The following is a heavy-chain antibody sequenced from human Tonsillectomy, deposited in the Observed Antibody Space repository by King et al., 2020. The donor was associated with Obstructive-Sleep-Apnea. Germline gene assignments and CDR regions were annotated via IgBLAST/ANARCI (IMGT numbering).Heavy chain of an antibody. D-gene: IGHD7-27*01. CDR3: ARAAAGSTLTGGLDP. J-gene: IGHJ5*02. Sequence: VQLVESGGGLVQPGGSLRLSCAASGFTFSNHWMSWVRQAPGKGLEWVANIKQDGSEKYYVDSVKGRFIISRDNTKNSLVLQMNSLRAEDTAVYYCARAAAGSTLTGGLDPSGQGTLVTVSS. V-gene: IGHV3-7*03. CDR1: GFTFSNHW. CDR2: IKQDGSEK.